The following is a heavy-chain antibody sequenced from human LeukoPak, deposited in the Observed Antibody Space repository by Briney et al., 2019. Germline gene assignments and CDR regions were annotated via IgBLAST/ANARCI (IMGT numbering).Heavy chain of an antibody. CDR2: IYSGGSR. CDR3: ARVPVLATRENFQR. CDR1: GFAVGSNY. Sequence: GGSLRLSCVASGFAVGSNYMSWVRQAPGKGLEWVSIIYSGGSRYYADSVKGRFTISRDISQNTLFLEMNSLRVEDTAVYYCARVPVLATRENFQRWGQGTLVTVSS. D-gene: IGHD4-23*01. J-gene: IGHJ1*01. V-gene: IGHV3-66*01.